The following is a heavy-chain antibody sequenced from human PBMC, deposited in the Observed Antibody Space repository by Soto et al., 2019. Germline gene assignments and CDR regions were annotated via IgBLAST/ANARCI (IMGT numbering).Heavy chain of an antibody. D-gene: IGHD2-2*01. V-gene: IGHV1-8*01. CDR1: GYTFTSYD. Sequence: ASVKVSCKASGYTFTSYDINWVRQATGQGLEWMGWMNPNSGNTGYAQKFQGRVTMTRNTSISTAYMELSSLRSEDTAVYYCAKDRAPAQFFDYWGQGTLVTVSS. CDR2: MNPNSGNT. CDR3: AKDRAPAQFFDY. J-gene: IGHJ4*02.